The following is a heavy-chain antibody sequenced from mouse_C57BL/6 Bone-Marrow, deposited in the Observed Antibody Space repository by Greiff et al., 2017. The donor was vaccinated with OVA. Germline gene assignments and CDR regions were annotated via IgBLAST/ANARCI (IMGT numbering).Heavy chain of an antibody. Sequence: EVQLQQSGPVLVKPGASVKMSCKASGYTFTDYYMNWVKQSHGKSLEWIGVINPYNGGTSYNQKFKGKATLTVDKSSSTAYMELNSLTSEDSAVYYCARQYYGSSSYYFDYWGQGTTLTVSS. CDR3: ARQYYGSSSYYFDY. CDR1: GYTFTDYY. J-gene: IGHJ2*01. CDR2: INPYNGGT. V-gene: IGHV1-19*01. D-gene: IGHD1-1*01.